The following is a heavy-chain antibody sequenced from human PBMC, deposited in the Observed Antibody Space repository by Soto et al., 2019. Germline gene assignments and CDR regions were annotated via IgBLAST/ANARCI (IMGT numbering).Heavy chain of an antibody. Sequence: QVQLQESGPGLVKPSQTLSLTCTVSGVSTSRGGSYWSWIRQHPGKGLEWIVYIYYSGTTDYNPSHRGRVNIAPDTSKHQFPLRLSSVPAADTAFYYCSRAFAAQNYYHSGMDVWGQGTTVSVSS. CDR1: GVSTSRGGSY. D-gene: IGHD6-6*01. CDR3: SRAFAAQNYYHSGMDV. CDR2: IYYSGTT. J-gene: IGHJ6*01. V-gene: IGHV4-31*03.